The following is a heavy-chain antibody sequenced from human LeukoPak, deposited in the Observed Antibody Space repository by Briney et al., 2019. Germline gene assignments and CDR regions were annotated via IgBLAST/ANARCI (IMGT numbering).Heavy chain of an antibody. CDR1: GGSFSGYY. V-gene: IGHV4-34*01. J-gene: IGHJ4*02. D-gene: IGHD4-23*01. Sequence: PSETLSLTCAVYGGSFSGYYWSWIRQPPGKGLEWIGEINHSGSTNYNPSLKSRVTISVDTSKNQFSLKLSSVTAADTAVYYCARDRVTTVVYFDYWGQGTLVTVSS. CDR3: ARDRVTTVVYFDY. CDR2: INHSGST.